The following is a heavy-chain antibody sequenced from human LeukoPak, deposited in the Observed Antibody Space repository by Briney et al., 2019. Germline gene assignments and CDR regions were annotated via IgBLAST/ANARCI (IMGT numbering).Heavy chain of an antibody. CDR2: MNPNSGNT. J-gene: IGHJ3*02. CDR1: GYTFTSYD. CDR3: ARVGYCSGGSCYPAAFDI. V-gene: IGHV1-8*01. Sequence: ASVKVSCKASGYTFTSYDINWVRQATGQGLEWMGWMNPNSGNTGYAQKFQGRVTMTRNTSIRTAYMELSRLRSDDTAVYYCARVGYCSGGSCYPAAFDIWGQGTMVTVSS. D-gene: IGHD2-15*01.